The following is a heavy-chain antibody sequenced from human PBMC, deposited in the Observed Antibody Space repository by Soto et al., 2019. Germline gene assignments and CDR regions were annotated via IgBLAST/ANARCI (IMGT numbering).Heavy chain of an antibody. CDR3: AKGATDTIVPAYYYYYGMDV. CDR2: ISGSGGST. Sequence: GGSLRLSCEASGFTFSTYAMSWVRQAPGKGLEWVSAISGSGGSTYDADSVKGRFTTSRDNSKNTLYLQMNSLRAEDTAVYYCAKGATDTIVPAYYYYYGMDVWGQGTTVTVSS. J-gene: IGHJ6*02. CDR1: GFTFSTYA. V-gene: IGHV3-23*01. D-gene: IGHD2-2*01.